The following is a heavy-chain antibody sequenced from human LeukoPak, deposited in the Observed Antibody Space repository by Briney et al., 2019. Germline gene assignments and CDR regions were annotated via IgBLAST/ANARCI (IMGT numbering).Heavy chain of an antibody. V-gene: IGHV4-39*01. CDR3: APGSTGGNRESWFDP. CDR1: GASISSSRYY. Sequence: PSETLSLTCTVSGASISSSRYYWAWIRQPPGRGLEWIGSIHYSRGTYYNPSLKSRVTISVDTSKNQFSLRLSSVTAADTAVYHRAPGSTGGNRESWFDPWGQGTLVTVSS. CDR2: IHYSRGT. D-gene: IGHD2-8*02. J-gene: IGHJ5*02.